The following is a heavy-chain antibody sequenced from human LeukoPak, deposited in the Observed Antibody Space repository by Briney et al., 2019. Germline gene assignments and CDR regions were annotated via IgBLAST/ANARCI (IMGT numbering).Heavy chain of an antibody. CDR1: GFTFSDYS. V-gene: IGHV4-38-2*01. J-gene: IGHJ4*02. CDR3: ARSDLYGDYPPGNY. Sequence: GSLRLSCVASGFTFSDYSLNWVRQAPGKGLEWIGTIDHAGTTFYNVSLKSRVSISIDTSKNQFSLKLSSVTAADTAFYYCARSDLYGDYPPGNYWGQGTLVAVSS. D-gene: IGHD4-17*01. CDR2: IDHAGTT.